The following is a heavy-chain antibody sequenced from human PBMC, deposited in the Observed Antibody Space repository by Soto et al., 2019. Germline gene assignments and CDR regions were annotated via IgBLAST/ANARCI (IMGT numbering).Heavy chain of an antibody. Sequence: PGESLKISCKGSGYSFTSYWIGWVRQMPGKGLEWMGIIYPGDSDTRYSPSFQGQVTISADKSISTAYLQWSSLKASDTAMYYCARIKADIVVVPAAIQGGWFDPWGQGTMVTVS. D-gene: IGHD2-2*02. J-gene: IGHJ5*02. V-gene: IGHV5-51*01. CDR3: ARIKADIVVVPAAIQGGWFDP. CDR1: GYSFTSYW. CDR2: IYPGDSDT.